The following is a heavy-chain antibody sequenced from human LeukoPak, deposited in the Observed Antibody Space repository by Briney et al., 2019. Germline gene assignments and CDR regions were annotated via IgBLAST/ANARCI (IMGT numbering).Heavy chain of an antibody. J-gene: IGHJ3*02. CDR3: ARHGYGDHEAFDI. D-gene: IGHD4-17*01. CDR1: GGSISSYY. Sequence: ASETLSLTCTVSGGSISSYYWGWIRQPPGKGLEWIGSIYYSGSTYYNPSLKSRVTISVDTSKNQFSLKLSSVTAADTAVYYCARHGYGDHEAFDIWGQGTMVTVSS. V-gene: IGHV4-39*01. CDR2: IYYSGST.